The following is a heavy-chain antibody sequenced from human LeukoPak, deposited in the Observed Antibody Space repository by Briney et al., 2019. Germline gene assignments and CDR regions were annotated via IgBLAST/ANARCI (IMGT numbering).Heavy chain of an antibody. CDR1: GYSINSGYC. Sequence: SETLSLACAVSGYSINSGYCWGWIRQPPGEGLEWIGCIDHSGSAHYNPSLKNRVTISVDTSKNEFSLKLSSVTATDTAVYYCARVPHSVEGSMKAVFIHYFDYWGQGSLVTVSS. D-gene: IGHD3-22*01. J-gene: IGHJ4*02. V-gene: IGHV4-38-2*01. CDR3: ARVPHSVEGSMKAVFIHYFDY. CDR2: IDHSGSA.